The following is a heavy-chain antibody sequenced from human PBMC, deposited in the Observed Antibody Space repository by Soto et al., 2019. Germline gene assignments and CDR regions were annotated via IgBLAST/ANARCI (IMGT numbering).Heavy chain of an antibody. J-gene: IGHJ4*02. V-gene: IGHV1-2*04. CDR3: ARENCGGDCYLFDY. Sequence: GASVKVSCKASGYTFTGYYMHWVRQAPGQGLEWMGWINPNSGGTNYAQKFQGWVTMTRDTSISTAYMELSRLRSDDTAVYYCARENCGGDCYLFDYWGQGTLVTVSS. CDR2: INPNSGGT. CDR1: GYTFTGYY. D-gene: IGHD2-21*02.